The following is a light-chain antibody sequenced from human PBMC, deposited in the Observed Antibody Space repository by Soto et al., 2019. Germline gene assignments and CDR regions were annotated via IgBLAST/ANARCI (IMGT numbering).Light chain of an antibody. CDR2: AAS. CDR1: QSISSY. CDR3: QQSYSMPLT. V-gene: IGKV1-39*01. J-gene: IGKJ3*01. Sequence: DVQMTQSPSSLSASVGDRVTITCRASQSISSYLNWYQQKPGKAPKVLIYAASSLQSGVPSRFSGSGSGTDFTLTISSLQPEDFATYYCQQSYSMPLTFGPGTKVDIK.